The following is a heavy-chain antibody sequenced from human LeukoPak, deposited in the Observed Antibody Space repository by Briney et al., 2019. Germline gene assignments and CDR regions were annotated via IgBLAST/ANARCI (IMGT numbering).Heavy chain of an antibody. V-gene: IGHV4-34*01. CDR1: GESFTTYY. Sequence: SETLSLTCAVYGESFTTYYWSWIRQSPAKGLEWIGEINHSGSTNYNPSLKSRVTISVDTSKNQFSLKLSSVTAADTAVYYCARPVYCSSTSCYSDYWGQGTLVTVSS. CDR2: INHSGST. CDR3: ARPVYCSSTSCYSDY. D-gene: IGHD2-2*01. J-gene: IGHJ4*02.